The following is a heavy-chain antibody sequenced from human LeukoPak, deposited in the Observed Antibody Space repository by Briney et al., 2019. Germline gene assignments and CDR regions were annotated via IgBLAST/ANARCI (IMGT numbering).Heavy chain of an antibody. D-gene: IGHD2-2*01. V-gene: IGHV4-31*03. CDR3: ARVPIVVPAASAYYYYYGMDV. CDR2: IYYSGST. J-gene: IGHJ6*02. Sequence: SETLSLTCTVSGGSISSGGYYWSWIRQHPGKGLEWFGYIYYSGSTYYNPSLKSRVTISVDTSKNQFSLKLSSVTAADTAVYYCARVPIVVPAASAYYYYYGMDVWGQGTTVTVSS. CDR1: GGSISSGGYY.